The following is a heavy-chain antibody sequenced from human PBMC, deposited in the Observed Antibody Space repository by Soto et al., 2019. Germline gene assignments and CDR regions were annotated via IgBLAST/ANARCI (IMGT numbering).Heavy chain of an antibody. J-gene: IGHJ6*02. CDR3: ACHDYSNAYGMDV. CDR1: GGSISSSSYY. Sequence: SETLSLTCTVSGGSISSSSYYWGWIRQPPGKGLEWVGSIYYSGSTYYNPSLKSRVTISVDTSKNQFSLKLSSVTAADTAAYYCACHDYSNAYGMDVWGQGTTVTVSS. CDR2: IYYSGST. D-gene: IGHD4-4*01. V-gene: IGHV4-39*01.